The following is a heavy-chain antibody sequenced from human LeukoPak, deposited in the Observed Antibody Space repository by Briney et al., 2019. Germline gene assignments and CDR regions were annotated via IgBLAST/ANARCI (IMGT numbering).Heavy chain of an antibody. CDR3: ARGTYFDY. CDR1: GYTFATYG. CDR2: ISAYNVNT. D-gene: IGHD3-16*01. V-gene: IGHV1-18*01. J-gene: IGHJ4*02. Sequence: ASVKVSCKASGYTFATYGITWVRQAPEQGLEWMGWISAYNVNTNYAQKLQGRVTMTTDTSTSTAYMELRSLRSDDTAVYYCARGTYFDYWGQGTLVTVSS.